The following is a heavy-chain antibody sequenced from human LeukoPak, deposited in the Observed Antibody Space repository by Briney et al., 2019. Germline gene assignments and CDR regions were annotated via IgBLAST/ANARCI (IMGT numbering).Heavy chain of an antibody. D-gene: IGHD4-17*01. J-gene: IGHJ4*02. CDR2: INPNSGGT. CDR1: GYTFTGYY. Sequence: VASVKVSCKASGYTFTGYYMYWVRQAPGQGLEWMGRINPNSGGTNYAQKFQGRVTMTRDTSISTAYMELSRLRSDDTAVYYCARDFGDYGDYGPSDYWGQGTLVTVSS. CDR3: ARDFGDYGDYGPSDY. V-gene: IGHV1-2*06.